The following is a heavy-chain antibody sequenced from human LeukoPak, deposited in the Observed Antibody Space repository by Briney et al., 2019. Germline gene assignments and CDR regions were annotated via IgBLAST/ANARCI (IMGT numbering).Heavy chain of an antibody. J-gene: IGHJ4*02. CDR2: ISGNGVST. CDR3: ARAASDIVVVPAAVGPFDF. CDR1: GFTFSSYA. Sequence: GGSLRLSCAASGFTFSSYAMCWVRRTPGKGLEYVSVISGNGVSTHYATSVKGRFTISRDNSKNTLYLQMGSLRAEDMAVYYCARAASDIVVVPAAVGPFDFWGQGTLVTVSS. D-gene: IGHD2-2*01. V-gene: IGHV3-64*01.